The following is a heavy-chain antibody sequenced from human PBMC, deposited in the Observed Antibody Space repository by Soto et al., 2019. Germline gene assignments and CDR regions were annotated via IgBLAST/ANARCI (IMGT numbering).Heavy chain of an antibody. D-gene: IGHD7-27*01. CDR2: IYYNGNT. Sequence: QVQLQESGPGLVKPSETLSLTCTVSGGSISNHYWSWIRQPPGKGLEWIGYIYYNGNTNYNPSLKGRVTSSVDTPKNQISLKSSSVTAADPAVFYCARPNWYSKYGGQGPLVPVSS. CDR1: GGSISNHY. V-gene: IGHV4-59*11. J-gene: IGHJ4*02. CDR3: ARPNWYSKY.